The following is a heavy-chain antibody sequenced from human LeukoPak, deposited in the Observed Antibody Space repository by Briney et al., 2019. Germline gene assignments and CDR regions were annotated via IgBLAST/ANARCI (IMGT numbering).Heavy chain of an antibody. CDR1: GGSISSRSYY. Sequence: SETLSLTCTVSGGSISSRSYYWGWIRQPPGKGLEWIASIYYSGSTYYNPSLKSRVTISVDTSKNQFPLMLSSVTAADTAVYYCATQDSYYGSSGSISPLDYWGQGTLVTVSS. J-gene: IGHJ4*02. CDR3: ATQDSYYGSSGSISPLDY. V-gene: IGHV4-39*01. CDR2: IYYSGST. D-gene: IGHD3-22*01.